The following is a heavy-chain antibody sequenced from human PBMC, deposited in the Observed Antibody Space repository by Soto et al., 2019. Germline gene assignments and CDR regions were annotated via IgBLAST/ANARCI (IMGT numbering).Heavy chain of an antibody. J-gene: IGHJ5*01. CDR1: GYTFSTYC. CDR3: ARITRSRHCVTKNCYSVARFDP. V-gene: IGHV5-10-1*01. CDR2: IDPSDSHA. Sequence: GESLKISCQASGYTFSTYCISLVRQMPGKDLEWMWTIDPSDSHANYSYSFQGHVSMSVDKSIGTAYLKWSGLKASDSAMYYCARITRSRHCVTKNCYSVARFDPWGQGTLVTVSS. D-gene: IGHD6-13*01.